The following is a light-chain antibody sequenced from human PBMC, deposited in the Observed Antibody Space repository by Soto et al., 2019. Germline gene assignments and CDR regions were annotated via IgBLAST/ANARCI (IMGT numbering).Light chain of an antibody. V-gene: IGLV1-47*02. Sequence: QSIVTQPPSVSGTPGQRVTVSCSGSTSNIGYNYVSWYQQVAGTAHKLLIYSNNQRPSGVPDRFSGSKSGTSASLAISGLRSEDEADYYCATWDDTLAGVLFGGGTKLTVL. CDR2: SNN. CDR3: ATWDDTLAGVL. J-gene: IGLJ3*02. CDR1: TSNIGYNY.